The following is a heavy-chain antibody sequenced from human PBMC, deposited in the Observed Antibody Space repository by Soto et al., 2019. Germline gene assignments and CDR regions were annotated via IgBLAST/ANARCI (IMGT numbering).Heavy chain of an antibody. CDR1: RFSLSTSGVG. V-gene: IGHV2-5*01. D-gene: IGHD6-13*01. Sequence: QITLKESGPTLVKPTQTLTLTCTFSRFSLSTSGVGVGWIRQPPGKALEWLALIYWNGDKRYSPSLKSRLTITKDTSKNQVFLTLTNVDPVDTATYYCAHSGPTSSWTRGSWFDPWGQGTLVTVSS. CDR3: AHSGPTSSWTRGSWFDP. J-gene: IGHJ5*02. CDR2: IYWNGDK.